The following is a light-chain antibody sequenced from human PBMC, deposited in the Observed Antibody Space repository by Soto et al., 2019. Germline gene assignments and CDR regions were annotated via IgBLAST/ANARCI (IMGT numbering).Light chain of an antibody. Sequence: DIPMTQSPSTLSASVGDRVTITCRASQTISNWLAWYQQKPGQAPKLLIYDAYSLESGVPSRFSGSASGTEFTLTNSSLQPDDFATYYCQQYNSYQYTFGQGTNVEI. V-gene: IGKV1-5*01. CDR3: QQYNSYQYT. CDR1: QTISNW. J-gene: IGKJ2*01. CDR2: DAY.